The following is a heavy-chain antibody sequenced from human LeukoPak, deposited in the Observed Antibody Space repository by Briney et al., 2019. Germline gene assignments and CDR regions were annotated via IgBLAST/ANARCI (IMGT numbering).Heavy chain of an antibody. V-gene: IGHV5-51*01. Sequence: GESLKISCQGSGYSFTSYWIGWVRQLPGKGLEWMGIIYPGDSDTRYSPSFQGQVTISADKSISTAYLQWSSLKASDTAMYYCARRRLRDAFDIWGQGTMVTVSS. CDR3: ARRRLRDAFDI. CDR2: IYPGDSDT. J-gene: IGHJ3*02. D-gene: IGHD5-24*01. CDR1: GYSFTSYW.